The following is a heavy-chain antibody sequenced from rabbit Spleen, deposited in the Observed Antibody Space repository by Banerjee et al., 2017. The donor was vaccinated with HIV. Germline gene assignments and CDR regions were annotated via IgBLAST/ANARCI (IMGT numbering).Heavy chain of an antibody. Sequence: QSLEESGGDLVKPGASLTLTCTASGFSFSSSDYMCWVRQAPGKGLEWIACINAVTGKAVYASWAKGRFTFSKTSSTTVTLQMTSLTAADTATYFCARDDDTNTYPQYFNLWGPGTLVTVS. CDR1: GFSFSSSDY. V-gene: IGHV1S40*01. D-gene: IGHD1-1*01. J-gene: IGHJ4*01. CDR2: INAVTGKA. CDR3: ARDDDTNTYPQYFNL.